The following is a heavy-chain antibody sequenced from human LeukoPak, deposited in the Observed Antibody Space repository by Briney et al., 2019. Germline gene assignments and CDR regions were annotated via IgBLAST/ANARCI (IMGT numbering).Heavy chain of an antibody. V-gene: IGHV4-4*07. CDR1: GGSISSYY. CDR2: ICTSGST. J-gene: IGHJ6*02. CDR3: ARVTKDGVWFGELFAEHYYYAMDV. Sequence: NPSETLSLTCTVSGGSISSYYWSWIRQPAGKGLEWIGRICTSGSTNYNPSLKSRVTMSVDTSKNQFSLKLSSVTAADTAMYYCARVTKDGVWFGELFAEHYYYAMDVWGQGTTVTVSS. D-gene: IGHD3-10*01.